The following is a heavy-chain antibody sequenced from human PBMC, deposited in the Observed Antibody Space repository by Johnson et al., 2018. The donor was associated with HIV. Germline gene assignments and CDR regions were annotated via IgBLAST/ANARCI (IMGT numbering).Heavy chain of an antibody. CDR3: ARAWRLRFFDCLLSAFDI. D-gene: IGHD3-9*01. J-gene: IGHJ3*02. Sequence: QMLLVESGGGVVQPGRSLRLSCAASGFTFSDYYMSWIRQAPGKGLEWVSYISSSGSTIYYADSVKGRFTISRDNAKNSLYLQMNSLRAEDTAVYYCARAWRLRFFDCLLSAFDILGQGTMVTVSS. V-gene: IGHV3-11*04. CDR2: ISSSGSTI. CDR1: GFTFSDYY.